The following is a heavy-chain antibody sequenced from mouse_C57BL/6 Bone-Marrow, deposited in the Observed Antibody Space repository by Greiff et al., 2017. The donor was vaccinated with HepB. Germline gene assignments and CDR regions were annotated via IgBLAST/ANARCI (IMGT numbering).Heavy chain of an antibody. CDR3: ARSDSSGYVWFAY. J-gene: IGHJ3*01. V-gene: IGHV1-72*01. CDR2: IDPNSGGT. CDR1: GYTFTSYW. D-gene: IGHD3-2*02. Sequence: QVQLLQPGAELVKPGASVKLSCKASGYTFTSYWMHWVKQRPGRGLEWIGRIDPNSGGTKYNEKFKSKATLTVDKPSSTAYMQLSSLTSEDSAVYYCARSDSSGYVWFAYWGQGTLVTVSA.